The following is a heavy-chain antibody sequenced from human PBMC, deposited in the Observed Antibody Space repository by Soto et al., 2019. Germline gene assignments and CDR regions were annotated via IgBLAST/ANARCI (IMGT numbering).Heavy chain of an antibody. CDR3: AKVFWGGDAYNDC. Sequence: EVRLLESGGGLVQPGGSLRLSCAASGFTFSYYAMSWVRQAPGKGLEWVSAISGSGDSTYYAYSVKGRFTVSRDNSEKTLFLKMKSLRAEETAVYYCAKVFWGGDAYNDCWGQGNVVTVSS. CDR1: GFTFSYYA. CDR2: ISGSGDST. V-gene: IGHV3-23*01. J-gene: IGHJ4*02. D-gene: IGHD3-16*01.